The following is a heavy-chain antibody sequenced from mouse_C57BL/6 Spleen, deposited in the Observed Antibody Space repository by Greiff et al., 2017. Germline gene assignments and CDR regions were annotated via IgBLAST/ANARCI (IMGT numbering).Heavy chain of an antibody. CDR3: ARADYYGSSCGYAMDY. CDR2: INPGSGGT. V-gene: IGHV1-54*01. Sequence: QVQLQQSGAELVRPGTSVKVSCKASGYAFTNYLIEWVKQRPGQGLEWIGVINPGSGGTNYNEKFKGKATLTADKSSSTAYMQLSSLTSEDSAVYFCARADYYGSSCGYAMDYWGQGTSVTVSS. CDR1: GYAFTNYL. D-gene: IGHD1-1*01. J-gene: IGHJ4*01.